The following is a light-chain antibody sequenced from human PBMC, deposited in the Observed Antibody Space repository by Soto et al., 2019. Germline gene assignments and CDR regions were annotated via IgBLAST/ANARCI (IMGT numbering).Light chain of an antibody. CDR1: QSVSSY. CDR3: QQRSDWPPT. Sequence: EIVLTQSPATLSLSPGERATLSCRASQSVSSYLAWYQQKPGQAPRLLIYDAYNRATDIPARFSGSGSGTDVTLTISSLEPEEFAVYYCQQRSDWPPTFGQGTKVEIK. V-gene: IGKV3-11*01. J-gene: IGKJ1*01. CDR2: DAY.